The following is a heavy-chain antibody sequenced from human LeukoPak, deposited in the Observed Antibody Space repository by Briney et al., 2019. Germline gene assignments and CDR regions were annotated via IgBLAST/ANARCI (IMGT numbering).Heavy chain of an antibody. V-gene: IGHV3-23*01. D-gene: IGHD4-17*01. CDR2: ISGSGDST. CDR3: AKDHHDGDYFDY. J-gene: IGHJ4*02. Sequence: PGGSLRLSCAASGSTFSSYAMSWVRQAPGKGLEWVSAISGSGDSTYYADSVKGHFIISRDSSKNTLYLQMNSLRAEDPAVYYCAKDHHDGDYFDYWGQGTLVTVSS. CDR1: GSTFSSYA.